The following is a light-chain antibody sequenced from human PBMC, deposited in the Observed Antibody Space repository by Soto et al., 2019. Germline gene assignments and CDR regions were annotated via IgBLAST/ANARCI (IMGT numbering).Light chain of an antibody. Sequence: QSVLTQPPSVYGTPWQRVTISCSGGISNIGTNYVHWFQQLPGTAPKVLSNRDNQRPSGVPDRFSGSKSGTSASLAISGLRYEDEAEYYCAAWDDTVRSYVFGTGTKLTVL. CDR3: AAWDDTVRSYV. V-gene: IGLV1-47*01. CDR1: ISNIGTNY. J-gene: IGLJ1*01. CDR2: RDN.